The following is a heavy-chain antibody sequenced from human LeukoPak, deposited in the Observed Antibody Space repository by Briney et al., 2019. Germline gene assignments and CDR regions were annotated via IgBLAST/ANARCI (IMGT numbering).Heavy chain of an antibody. J-gene: IGHJ4*02. CDR1: KFSFSDYA. D-gene: IGHD5-12*01. V-gene: IGHV3-30-3*01. CDR3: ARDRNWLRDFDY. Sequence: PGGSLRLSCAASKFSFSDYAMQWVRQAPGKGREWVAIISYDGNIEHYPDSVKSRFTISRDNSKNNLYLQMNSMRGEDTAVYYCARDRNWLRDFDYWGQGTLVTVSS. CDR2: ISYDGNIE.